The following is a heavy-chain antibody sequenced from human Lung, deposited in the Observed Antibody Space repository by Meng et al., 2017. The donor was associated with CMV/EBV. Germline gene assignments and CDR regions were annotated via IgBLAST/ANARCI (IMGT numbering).Heavy chain of an antibody. V-gene: IGHV3-23*01. Sequence: GEXXTISCAASGFTFSGYAMTWVRQAPGKGLEWVAAINNNGDNTYYADSVKGRFTISRDNSKNNLYLQMNSLRSEDTAKYYCAKEIICTGGSCYSSGFRFYYGLDFXGQGXTVTVSS. D-gene: IGHD2-15*01. CDR2: INNNGDNT. CDR3: AKEIICTGGSCYSSGFRFYYGLDF. CDR1: GFTFSGYA. J-gene: IGHJ6*02.